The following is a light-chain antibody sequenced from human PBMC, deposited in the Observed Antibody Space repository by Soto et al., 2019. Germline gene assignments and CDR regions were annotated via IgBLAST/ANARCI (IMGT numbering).Light chain of an antibody. CDR1: QSVSSSY. V-gene: IGKV3-15*01. Sequence: EIVLTQSPGTLSLSPGERATLSCRASQSVSSSYLAWYQQKPGQTPRLLIYGASTRATGIQARFSGSGSGTEFTLTIRSLQSEDFAVYYCQQYNNWWTXGQGTKVDIK. CDR2: GAS. J-gene: IGKJ1*01. CDR3: QQYNNWWT.